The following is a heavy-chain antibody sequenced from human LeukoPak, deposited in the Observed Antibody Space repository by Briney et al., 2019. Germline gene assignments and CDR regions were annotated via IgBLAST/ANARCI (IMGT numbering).Heavy chain of an antibody. V-gene: IGHV1-18*01. CDR3: ARDLKTFYYDISGLSLSDF. J-gene: IGHJ4*02. Sequence: ASVKVSCKASGGTFSNYAISWVRQAPGQGLEWMGWISGNNGNTNYAQKFQGRVTVTTDTSTSTVYMELRSLRSDDTAMYFCARDLKTFYYDISGLSLSDFWGQGTLVTVSS. CDR2: ISGNNGNT. CDR1: GGTFSNYA. D-gene: IGHD3-22*01.